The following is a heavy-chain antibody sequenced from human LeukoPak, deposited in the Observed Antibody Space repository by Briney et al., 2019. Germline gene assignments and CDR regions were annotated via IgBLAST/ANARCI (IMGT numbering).Heavy chain of an antibody. J-gene: IGHJ4*02. D-gene: IGHD3-22*01. CDR3: ARLPGRYYYDSSGYYYKDY. V-gene: IGHV4-39*01. CDR2: IYYSGST. Sequence: PSETLSLTCTVSGGSISSSSYYWGWIRQPPGTGLEWIGSIYYSGSTYYNPSLKSRVAISVDTSKNQFSLKLSSVTAADTAVYYCARLPGRYYYDSSGYYYKDYWGQGTLVTVSS. CDR1: GGSISSSSYY.